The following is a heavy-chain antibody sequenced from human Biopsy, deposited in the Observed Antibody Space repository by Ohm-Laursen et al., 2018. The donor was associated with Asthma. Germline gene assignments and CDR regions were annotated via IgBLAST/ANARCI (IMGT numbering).Heavy chain of an antibody. V-gene: IGHV4-4*02. D-gene: IGHD4-17*01. CDR1: GGSIISSSW. CDR3: ARTTYGHDGFDP. Sequence: PSDTLSLTCTVSGGSIISSSWWSWVRQTPGKGLEWIGEIYHSGPTYYNPSLKSRVSISLDTSKNQFSLSLTSVTAADTAVYYCARTTYGHDGFDPWGQGTLVTVSS. J-gene: IGHJ5*02. CDR2: IYHSGPT.